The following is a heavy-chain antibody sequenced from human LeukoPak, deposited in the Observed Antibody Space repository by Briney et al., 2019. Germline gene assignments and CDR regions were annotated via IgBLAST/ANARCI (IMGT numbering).Heavy chain of an antibody. CDR1: GYTFTNYY. CDR2: IIPIFGTA. J-gene: IGHJ3*02. V-gene: IGHV1-69*13. CDR3: AREDAGAVATRLDAFDI. Sequence: SVKVSCKASGYTFTNYYIHWVRQAPGQGLEWMGGIIPIFGTANYAQKFQGRVTITADESTSTAYMELSSLRSEDTAVYYCAREDAGAVATRLDAFDIWGQGTMVTVSS. D-gene: IGHD5-12*01.